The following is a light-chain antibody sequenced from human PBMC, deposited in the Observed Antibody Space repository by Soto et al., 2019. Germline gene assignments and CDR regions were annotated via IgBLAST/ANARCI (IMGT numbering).Light chain of an antibody. CDR2: AAS. CDR3: LQDYNYPLT. CDR1: QGISSY. J-gene: IGKJ4*01. V-gene: IGKV1-6*01. Sequence: IHMTQSPSSLSASVGDRVTITCRASQGISSYLSWYQQKPGKVPKLLIFAASSLQSGVPSRFSGSGSGTDFTLTISSLQPEDFATYYCLQDYNYPLTFGGGTKVDIK.